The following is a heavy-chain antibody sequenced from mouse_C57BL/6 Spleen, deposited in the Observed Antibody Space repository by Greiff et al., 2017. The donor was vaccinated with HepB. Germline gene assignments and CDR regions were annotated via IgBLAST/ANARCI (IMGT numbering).Heavy chain of an antibody. D-gene: IGHD2-2*01. Sequence: QVQLKQPGAELVMPGASVKLSCKASGYTFTSYWMHWVKQRPGQGLEWIGEIDPSDSYTNYNQKFKGKSTLTVDKSSSTAYMQLSSLTSEDSAVYYCARGYGYGLAYWGQGTLVTVSA. CDR2: IDPSDSYT. CDR1: GYTFTSYW. J-gene: IGHJ3*01. V-gene: IGHV1-69*01. CDR3: ARGYGYGLAY.